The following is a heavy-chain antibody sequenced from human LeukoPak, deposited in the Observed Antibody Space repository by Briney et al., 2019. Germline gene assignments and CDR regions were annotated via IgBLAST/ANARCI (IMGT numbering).Heavy chain of an antibody. V-gene: IGHV4-39*07. CDR2: IYYSGST. CDR1: GGSISSSSYY. Sequence: PSETLSLTCTVSGGSISSSSYYWGWIRQPPGKGLEWIGSIYYSGSTYYNPSLKSRVTISVDTSKNQFSLKLSSVTAADTAVYYCAREHIRITIFGVAMNWFDPWGQGTLVTVSS. CDR3: AREHIRITIFGVAMNWFDP. J-gene: IGHJ5*02. D-gene: IGHD3-3*01.